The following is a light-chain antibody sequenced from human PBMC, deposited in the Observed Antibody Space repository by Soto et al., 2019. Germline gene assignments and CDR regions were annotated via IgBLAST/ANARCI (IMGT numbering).Light chain of an antibody. CDR2: GAS. Sequence: EIVMTQSQATLSVSPGARATLSCRASQSVSSNLAWYQQKPGQAPRLLIYGASTRATGIPARFSGSGSGTEFTLTISSLQSEDFALYYCHQYNSWPPGTFGQGTKGDIK. J-gene: IGKJ2*01. CDR1: QSVSSN. V-gene: IGKV3-15*01. CDR3: HQYNSWPPGT.